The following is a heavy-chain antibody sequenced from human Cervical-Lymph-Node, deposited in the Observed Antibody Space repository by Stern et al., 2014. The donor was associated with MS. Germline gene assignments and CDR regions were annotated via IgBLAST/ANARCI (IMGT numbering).Heavy chain of an antibody. CDR2: IIPLFGAG. V-gene: IGHV1-69*01. CDR3: ARGAYCGGDCYWGWFDS. J-gene: IGHJ5*01. Sequence: QLQLEESGAEVMRPGSSVTVSCKSSGGTFSDHSISWVRRAPGHGLALVGGIIPLFGAGDYDQMYQGRFTITADESTTTAYMELSSLRSEDTAMYYCARGAYCGGDCYWGWFDSWGQGTLVTVSS. CDR1: GGTFSDHS. D-gene: IGHD2-21*02.